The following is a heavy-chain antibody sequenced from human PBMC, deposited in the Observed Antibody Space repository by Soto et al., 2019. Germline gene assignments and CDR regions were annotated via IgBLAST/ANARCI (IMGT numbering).Heavy chain of an antibody. D-gene: IGHD3-22*01. CDR3: ARQIYDSDTGPNFQYYFDS. V-gene: IGHV5-10-1*01. CDR1: GYSFAGYW. J-gene: IGHJ4*02. CDR2: IDPSDSQT. Sequence: GESLKISCEGSGYSFAGYWITWVRQKPGKGLEWMGRIDPSDSQTYYSPSFRGHVTISVTKSITTVFLQWSSLRASDTAMYYCARQIYDSDTGPNFQYYFDSWGQGTPVTVSS.